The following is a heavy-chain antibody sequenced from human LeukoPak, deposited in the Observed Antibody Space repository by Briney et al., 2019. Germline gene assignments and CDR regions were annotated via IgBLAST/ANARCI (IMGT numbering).Heavy chain of an antibody. CDR2: IIPILGIA. Sequence: SVKVSCKASGGTFSSYAISWVRQAPGQGLEWMGRIIPILGIANYAQKFQGRVTITANKSTSTAYMELSSLRSEDTAVYYCARAAGYNSYYYYGMDVWGQGTTVTVSS. CDR3: ARAAGYNSYYYYGMDV. D-gene: IGHD5-24*01. V-gene: IGHV1-69*04. CDR1: GGTFSSYA. J-gene: IGHJ6*02.